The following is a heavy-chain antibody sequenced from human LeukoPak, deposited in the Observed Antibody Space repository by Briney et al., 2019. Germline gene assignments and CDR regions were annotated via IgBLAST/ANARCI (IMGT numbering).Heavy chain of an antibody. CDR2: IRSNVFGGTT. J-gene: IGHJ3*02. CDR3: TKLHFHDRSGYYTLLPLGAFDI. CDR1: GFRFDDNA. Sequence: GGSLRLSCVTSGFRFDDNAMSWVRQAPGKGLEWVGLIRSNVFGGTTEYAASVRGRLSISRDDSKSIAYLQMNSLKTEDSAIYYCTKLHFHDRSGYYTLLPLGAFDIWGQGTMVTVSS. V-gene: IGHV3-49*04. D-gene: IGHD3-22*01.